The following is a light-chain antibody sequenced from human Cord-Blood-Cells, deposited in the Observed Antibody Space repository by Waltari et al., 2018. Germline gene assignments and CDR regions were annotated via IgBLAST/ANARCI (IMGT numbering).Light chain of an antibody. CDR1: GSNIGHDY. V-gene: IGLV1-51*01. CDR3: GTWDSSLSAWV. CDR2: DNN. Sequence: QSVLTQPPSVSAAPGQQVIISCFGSGSNIGHDYVSWYQQLPGTAPKLLIYDNNKRPSGIPDRFSGSKSGTSATLGITGLQTGDEADYYCGTWDSSLSAWVFGGGTKLTVL. J-gene: IGLJ3*02.